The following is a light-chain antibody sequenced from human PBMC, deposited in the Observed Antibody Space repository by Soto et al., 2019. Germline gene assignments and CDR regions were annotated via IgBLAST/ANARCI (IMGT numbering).Light chain of an antibody. V-gene: IGLV1-44*01. Sequence: QSVMTQPPSVSAAPGQKVTISCSGSSSNIGGNSVSWYQQLPGTAPKLLTHSNDHRPSGVADRFSGSKSGTSASLAISGLQSEDEADYYCAAWDDILNGWVFGGGTQLTVL. CDR3: AAWDDILNGWV. CDR2: SND. CDR1: SSNIGGNS. J-gene: IGLJ3*02.